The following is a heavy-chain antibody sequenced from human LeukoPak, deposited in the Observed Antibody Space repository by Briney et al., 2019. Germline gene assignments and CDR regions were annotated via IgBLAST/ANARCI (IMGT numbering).Heavy chain of an antibody. CDR1: GFTFSSYA. Sequence: GGSLRLSCAASGFTFSSYAMSWVRQAPGKGLEWVSAITGSGGSTYYPDSVKGRFTISRDTSKNTLYLHMSSLRAEDTALYYCAKGLRQYGSGSHLDYWGQGTLVTVSS. V-gene: IGHV3-23*01. J-gene: IGHJ4*02. CDR2: ITGSGGST. D-gene: IGHD3-10*01. CDR3: AKGLRQYGSGSHLDY.